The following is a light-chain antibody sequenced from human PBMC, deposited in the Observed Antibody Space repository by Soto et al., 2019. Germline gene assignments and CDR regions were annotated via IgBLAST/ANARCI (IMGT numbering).Light chain of an antibody. V-gene: IGKV1-5*03. J-gene: IGKJ1*01. CDR2: KAS. CDR1: QSISNW. Sequence: DIQMTQSPSTLPASVGDRVTITCRASQSISNWLAWYQQKPGKAPKLLIYKASSLESGVPSRFSGSGSGTEFTLTISSLQPEDFAVYYCQQYSKWPPWTFGPGTKVDIK. CDR3: QQYSKWPPWT.